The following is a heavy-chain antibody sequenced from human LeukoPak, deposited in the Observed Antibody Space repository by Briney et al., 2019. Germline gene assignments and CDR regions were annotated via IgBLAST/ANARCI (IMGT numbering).Heavy chain of an antibody. Sequence: GGSLRLSCAASGFTFSSYAMSWVRQAPGKGLEWVSAISGGGGSTYYADSVKGRVTISRDNYKNTLSLQMNSLRAEDTALYYCARYGAEIYSLYYHDHWGQGTLVTVSS. CDR2: ISGGGGST. J-gene: IGHJ4*02. CDR1: GFTFSSYA. D-gene: IGHD3-10*01. CDR3: ARYGAEIYSLYYHDH. V-gene: IGHV3-23*01.